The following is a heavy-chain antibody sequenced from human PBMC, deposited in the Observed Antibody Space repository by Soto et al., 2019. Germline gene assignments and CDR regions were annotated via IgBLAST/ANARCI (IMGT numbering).Heavy chain of an antibody. V-gene: IGHV4-59*01. J-gene: IGHJ4*02. CDR1: GGSISSYY. Sequence: LSLTCTVSGGSISSYYWSWIRQPPGKGLEWIGYIYYSGTTDYNPSLKSRVTISVDRSKNQFSLKLNSVTAADTAVHYCARHVDSTRAYYFDYWGQGTLVTVSS. CDR3: ARHVDSTRAYYFDY. D-gene: IGHD5-18*01. CDR2: IYYSGTT.